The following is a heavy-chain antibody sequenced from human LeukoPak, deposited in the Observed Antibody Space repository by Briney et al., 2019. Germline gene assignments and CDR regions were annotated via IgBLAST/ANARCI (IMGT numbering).Heavy chain of an antibody. CDR2: ISYDGSNK. CDR1: GFSFSNYA. Sequence: GGSLRLSCAASGFSFSNYAMHWVRQAPGKGLEWVAIISYDGSNKYYADSVKGRFTISRDYSKNTLYLQMNSLRAEDTAVYYCAKDLLADLLWGQGTLVTVSS. V-gene: IGHV3-30-3*01. CDR3: AKDLLADLL. D-gene: IGHD2-15*01. J-gene: IGHJ4*02.